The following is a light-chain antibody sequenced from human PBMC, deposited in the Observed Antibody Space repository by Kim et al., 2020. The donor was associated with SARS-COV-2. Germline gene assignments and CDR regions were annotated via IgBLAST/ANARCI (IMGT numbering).Light chain of an antibody. J-gene: IGLJ1*01. CDR1: SNAVGGYNY. V-gene: IGLV2-11*01. CDR3: CSYAGSYTYV. CDR2: DVS. Sequence: GESVTISSTGPSNAVGGYNYVSWYQPHPGKAPKLMIYDVSKRPSGVPDRFSGSKSGNTASLTISGLQAEDEADYYCCSYAGSYTYVFGTGTKVTVL.